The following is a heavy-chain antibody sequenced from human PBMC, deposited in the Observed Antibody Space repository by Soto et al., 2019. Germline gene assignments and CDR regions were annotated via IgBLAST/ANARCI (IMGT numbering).Heavy chain of an antibody. D-gene: IGHD2-15*01. CDR2: FWYDGSNK. V-gene: IGHV3-33*01. J-gene: IGHJ3*02. CDR1: GFTLRTYG. Sequence: PVGSLRLSCAASGFTLRTYGMHWVRQAPGKGLEGVAIFWYDGSNKYYAESVKGRFTISRDNSKNTLYLQMNSLRAEDTAVYYCARDGTFRAKGGYLDIWGQGTMVTVS. CDR3: ARDGTFRAKGGYLDI.